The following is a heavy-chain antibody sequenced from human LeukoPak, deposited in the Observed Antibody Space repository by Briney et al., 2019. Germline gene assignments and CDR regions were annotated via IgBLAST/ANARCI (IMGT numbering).Heavy chain of an antibody. CDR2: ITSNTGVT. CDR3: ARDGTDDSSGYYYGIQYYFDY. Sequence: GAPVRVSCKAFGYTFTGYYMYSVRQAPGQGLEWMGWITSNTGVTHSAQKIQGRLTMTRDTYSSTAYMELSRLRSDDPAVYYCARDGTDDSSGYYYGIQYYFDYWGQGTLVTVSS. J-gene: IGHJ4*02. V-gene: IGHV1-2*02. CDR1: GYTFTGYY. D-gene: IGHD3-22*01.